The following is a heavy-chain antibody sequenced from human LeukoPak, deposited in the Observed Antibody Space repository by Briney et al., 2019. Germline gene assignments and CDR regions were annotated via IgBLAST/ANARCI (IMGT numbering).Heavy chain of an antibody. J-gene: IGHJ4*02. V-gene: IGHV1-18*01. Sequence: ASVKVSCKASDYTFTSYGISWVRQAPGQGLEWMGWISAYNGNTNYAQKLQGRVTMTTDTSTSTAYMELRSLRSDDTAVYYCAREDCSGGSCYSVADYWGQGTLVTVSS. CDR3: AREDCSGGSCYSVADY. CDR1: DYTFTSYG. CDR2: ISAYNGNT. D-gene: IGHD2-15*01.